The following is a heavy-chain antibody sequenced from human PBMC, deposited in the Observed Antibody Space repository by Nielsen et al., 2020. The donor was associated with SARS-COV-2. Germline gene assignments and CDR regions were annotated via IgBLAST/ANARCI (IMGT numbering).Heavy chain of an antibody. CDR3: ARHVALYYYGSGSYSDY. D-gene: IGHD3-10*01. CDR2: IYHSGST. J-gene: IGHJ4*02. CDR1: GGSISSSNW. Sequence: SETLSLTCAVSGGSISSSNWWSWVRQPPGKGLEWIGEIYHSGSTNYNPSLKSRVTISVDKSKNQFSLKLSSVTAADTAVYYCARHVALYYYGSGSYSDYWGQGTLVTVSS. V-gene: IGHV4-4*02.